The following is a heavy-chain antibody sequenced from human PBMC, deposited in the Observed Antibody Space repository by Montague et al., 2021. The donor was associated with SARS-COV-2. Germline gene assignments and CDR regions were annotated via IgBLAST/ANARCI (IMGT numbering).Heavy chain of an antibody. D-gene: IGHD1-26*01. CDR3: GRGLVGFAGHWL. Sequence: TLSLTCTVSGDSTNSGSYYWSWLRQPAGKGLEWIGRVYRSGDTNYHPSLESRISISIDTSKNQISLRLTSVTAADTGVYYCGRGLVGFAGHWLWGQGKMVTVS. J-gene: IGHJ3*01. CDR1: GDSTNSGSYY. CDR2: VYRSGDT. V-gene: IGHV4-61*02.